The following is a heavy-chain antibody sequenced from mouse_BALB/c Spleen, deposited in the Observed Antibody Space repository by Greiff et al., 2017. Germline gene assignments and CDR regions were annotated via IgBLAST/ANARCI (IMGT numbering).Heavy chain of an antibody. Sequence: VQLQQSGPELVKPGASVKVSCKASGYAFTSYNMYWVKQSHGKSLEWIGYIDPYNGGTSYNQKFKGKATLTVDKSSSTAYMHLNSLTSEDSAVYNCARTAWYDCDRGAWVADWGQGTLVTGAA. D-gene: IGHD2-4*01. V-gene: IGHV1S135*01. CDR1: GYAFTSYN. CDR2: IDPYNGGT. CDR3: ARTAWYDCDRGAWVAD. J-gene: IGHJ3*01.